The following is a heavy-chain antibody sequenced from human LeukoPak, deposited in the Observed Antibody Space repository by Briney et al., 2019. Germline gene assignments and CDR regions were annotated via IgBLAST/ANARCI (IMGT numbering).Heavy chain of an antibody. J-gene: IGHJ5*02. D-gene: IGHD3-22*01. V-gene: IGHV4-34*01. Sequence: SETLSLTCAVYGGSFSGYYWSWIRQPPGKGLEWIGEINHSGSTNYNPSLKSRVTISVDTSKNQFSLKLSSVTAADTAVYYCARGHYYDSSGSTGFWFDPWGQGTLVTVSS. CDR2: INHSGST. CDR3: ARGHYYDSSGSTGFWFDP. CDR1: GGSFSGYY.